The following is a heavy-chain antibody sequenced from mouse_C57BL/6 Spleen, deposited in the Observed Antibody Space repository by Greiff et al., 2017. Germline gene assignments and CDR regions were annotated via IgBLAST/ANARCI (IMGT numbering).Heavy chain of an antibody. CDR3: ARNAYYVSSLHWYFDV. D-gene: IGHD1-1*01. Sequence: QVQLQQPGAELVRPGSSVKLSCKASGYTFTSYWMDWVKQRPGQGLEWIGDIYPSDSETHYNQKFKDKATLTVDKSSSTAYMQLSSLTSEDSAVYYCARNAYYVSSLHWYFDVWGTGTTVTVSS. CDR2: IYPSDSET. J-gene: IGHJ1*03. CDR1: GYTFTSYW. V-gene: IGHV1-61*01.